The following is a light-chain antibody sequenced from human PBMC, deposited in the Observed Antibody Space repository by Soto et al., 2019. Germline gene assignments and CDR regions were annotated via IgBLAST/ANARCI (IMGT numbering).Light chain of an antibody. CDR3: QQYGGTPWT. CDR2: EAS. CDR1: QSVSRY. J-gene: IGKJ1*01. V-gene: IGKV3-11*01. Sequence: PGERATLSCRASQSVSRYFAWYQQKPGQAPRLLIYEASNRATGIPARFSGSGPGTDFTLTISRLEPEDFAVYYCQQYGGTPWTFGQGTKVDIK.